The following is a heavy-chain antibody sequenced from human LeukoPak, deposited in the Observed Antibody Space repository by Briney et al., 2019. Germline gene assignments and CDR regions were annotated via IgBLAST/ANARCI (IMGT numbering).Heavy chain of an antibody. CDR2: IYSGGST. CDR3: AREAYYYGSGNFYFDY. CDR1: GFSISNDW. J-gene: IGHJ4*02. D-gene: IGHD3-10*01. Sequence: GGSLRLSCAASGFSISNDWMSWVRQAPGKGLEWVSLIYSGGSTYYADSVKGRFTISRDSSKNTLYLQMNSLRAEDTAVYYCAREAYYYGSGNFYFDYWGQGILVTVSS. V-gene: IGHV3-66*02.